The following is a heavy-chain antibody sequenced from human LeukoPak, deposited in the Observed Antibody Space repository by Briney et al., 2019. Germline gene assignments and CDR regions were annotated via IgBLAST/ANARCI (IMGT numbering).Heavy chain of an antibody. Sequence: GGSLRLSCAASGFTFFSYNMNWVRQAPGKGLEWVSYISSSGSTIYYADSVKGRFTISRDNAKNSLYLQMNSLRAEDTAVYYCARVSTVTTSVFGYWGQGTLVTVSS. D-gene: IGHD4-17*01. CDR3: ARVSTVTTSVFGY. CDR1: GFTFFSYN. CDR2: ISSSGSTI. V-gene: IGHV3-48*04. J-gene: IGHJ4*02.